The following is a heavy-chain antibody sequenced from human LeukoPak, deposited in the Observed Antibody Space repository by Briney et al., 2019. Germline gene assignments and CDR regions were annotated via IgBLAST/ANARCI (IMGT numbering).Heavy chain of an antibody. CDR2: INPNSGAT. D-gene: IGHD3-10*01. J-gene: IGHJ3*02. V-gene: IGHV1-2*06. CDR1: GYTFTGYY. CDR3: SRQGVWGAFDI. Sequence: ASVKVSCTASGYTFTGYYMHWVRQAPGQGLEWMGRINPNSGATNYAQRFQGRVTMTRDTSISTAYMELSRLRSDDTAVYYYSRQGVWGAFDIWGQGTMVTVSS.